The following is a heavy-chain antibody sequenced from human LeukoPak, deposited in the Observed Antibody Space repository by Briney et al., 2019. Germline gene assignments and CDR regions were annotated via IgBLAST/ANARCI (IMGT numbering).Heavy chain of an antibody. CDR3: ANLGPPGRDHYLES. J-gene: IGHJ4*02. CDR2: ISSSSSTI. D-gene: IGHD5-24*01. Sequence: GGSLRLSCAASGFTFSSFAMSWVRQAPGKGLEWVSYISSSSSTIYYADSVKGRFTISRDNAKNSLYLQMNSLRDEDTAVYYCANLGPPGRDHYLESWGQGTLVTVSS. CDR1: GFTFSSFA. V-gene: IGHV3-48*02.